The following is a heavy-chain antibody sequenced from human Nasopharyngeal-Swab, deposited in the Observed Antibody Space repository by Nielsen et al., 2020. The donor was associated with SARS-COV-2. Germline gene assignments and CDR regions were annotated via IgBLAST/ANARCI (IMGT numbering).Heavy chain of an antibody. D-gene: IGHD1-26*01. Sequence: GESLKISCAASGFTFSSYAMHWVRQAPGKGLEWVAVISYDGSNKYYADSVKGRFTISRDNSKNTLYLQMNSLGAEDTAVYYCARGGGSYYQSTFDYWGQGTLVTVSS. J-gene: IGHJ4*02. CDR1: GFTFSSYA. CDR2: ISYDGSNK. CDR3: ARGGGSYYQSTFDY. V-gene: IGHV3-30-3*01.